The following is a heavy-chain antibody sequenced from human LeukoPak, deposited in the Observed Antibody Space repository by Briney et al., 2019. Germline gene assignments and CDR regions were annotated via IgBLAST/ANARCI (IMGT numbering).Heavy chain of an antibody. CDR2: VSRTGSTK. Sequence: GGSPRLSCVASGFTFSSFALDWVRHAPGRGLELISVVSRTGSTKYYADSVKGRFTVSRDNSKNTVYLQMNSLRVDDSAVYYCAKRKNSPGYSSLDQWGQGTLVTVSS. CDR1: GFTFSSFA. CDR3: AKRKNSPGYSSLDQ. V-gene: IGHV3-23*01. J-gene: IGHJ4*02. D-gene: IGHD2-15*01.